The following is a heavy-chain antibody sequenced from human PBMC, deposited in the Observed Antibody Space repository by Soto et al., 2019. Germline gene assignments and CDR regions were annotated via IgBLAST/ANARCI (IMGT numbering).Heavy chain of an antibody. D-gene: IGHD5-18*01. CDR3: ARVLISGYSYGPKYYFDY. CDR1: GGTFSSYA. CDR2: IIPIFGTA. J-gene: IGHJ4*02. V-gene: IGHV1-69*13. Sequence: GASVKVSCKASGGTFSSYAISWVLQAPGQGLEWMGGIIPIFGTANYAQKFQGRVTITADESTSTAYMELSSLRSEDTAVYYCARVLISGYSYGPKYYFDYWGQGTLVTVSS.